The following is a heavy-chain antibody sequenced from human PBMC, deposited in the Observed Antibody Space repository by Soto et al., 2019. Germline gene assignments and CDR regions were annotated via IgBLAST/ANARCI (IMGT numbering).Heavy chain of an antibody. Sequence: EVHLVESGGGLVKPGGSLRLSCAASGFSFSNAWMSWVRQAPGKVLEWVGRIYSRTDGGTADYAAPVKGRFTISRDDSKSTVYLQMNSLQIEDTAVYYCGTGSCCSAENTLDYWGQGTLVTVSS. V-gene: IGHV3-15*01. D-gene: IGHD2-2*01. J-gene: IGHJ4*02. CDR1: GFSFSNAW. CDR2: IYSRTDGGTA. CDR3: GTGSCCSAENTLDY.